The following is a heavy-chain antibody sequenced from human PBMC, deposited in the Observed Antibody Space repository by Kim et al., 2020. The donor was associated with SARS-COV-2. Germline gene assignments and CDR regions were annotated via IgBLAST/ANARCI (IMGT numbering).Heavy chain of an antibody. Sequence: ASVKVSCKASGYTFTSYGISWVRQAPGQGLEWMGWISAYNGNTNYAQKLQGRVTMTTDTSTSTAYMELRSLRSDDTAVYYCARTDATSSYRSGWYNYYYYMDVWGKRTTVTVSS. CDR1: GYTFTSYG. CDR2: ISAYNGNT. D-gene: IGHD6-19*01. V-gene: IGHV1-18*01. J-gene: IGHJ6*03. CDR3: ARTDATSSYRSGWYNYYYYMDV.